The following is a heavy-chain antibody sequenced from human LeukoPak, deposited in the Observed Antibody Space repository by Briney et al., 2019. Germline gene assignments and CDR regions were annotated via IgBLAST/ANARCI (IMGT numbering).Heavy chain of an antibody. CDR1: GGSISSGDYF. D-gene: IGHD3-22*01. CDR3: TRDVPRSSGYPDN. Sequence: PSQTLSLTCTVSGGSISSGDYFWSWIRQHPGKGLEWIGHIYYSGSTYYNPSLKSRVAISVDTSKNQFSLTVSSVTAADTAVYYCTRDVPRSSGYPDNWGQGTAVTVSS. J-gene: IGHJ3*01. CDR2: IYYSGST. V-gene: IGHV4-31*03.